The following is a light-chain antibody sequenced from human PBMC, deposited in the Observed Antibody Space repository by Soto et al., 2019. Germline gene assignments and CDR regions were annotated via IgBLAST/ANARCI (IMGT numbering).Light chain of an antibody. V-gene: IGLV3-21*04. CDR2: YNS. CDR1: NIESKS. J-gene: IGLJ3*02. Sequence: SYELTQPPSVSVAPGQTASITCAGNNIESKSVHWYQQRPGQAPVLVIYYNSDRPSGIPERFSGSTSGNTATLTVSRVEAGDEAGYYCQVWDRSSDHWVFGGGTKLTVL. CDR3: QVWDRSSDHWV.